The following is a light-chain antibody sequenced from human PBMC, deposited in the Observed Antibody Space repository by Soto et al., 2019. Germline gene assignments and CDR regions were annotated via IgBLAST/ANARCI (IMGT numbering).Light chain of an antibody. CDR3: QKYDSAPLT. Sequence: DIQMTQSPSSLSASVGDRVTITCRASQSISHYLAWYQQKPGKVPKVLIYAASTLQSGVPSRFSGSGSGSGTDFTLTISSLQPDDVATYYCQKYDSAPLTFGGGTKVEIK. V-gene: IGKV1-27*01. CDR1: QSISHY. J-gene: IGKJ4*01. CDR2: AAS.